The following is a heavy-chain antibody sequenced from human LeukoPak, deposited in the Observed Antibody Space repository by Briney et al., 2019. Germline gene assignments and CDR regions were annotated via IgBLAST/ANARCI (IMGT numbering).Heavy chain of an antibody. V-gene: IGHV3-66*01. CDR1: GFTVSSNY. Sequence: GGSLRLSCAASGFTVSSNYMSWVRQAPGKGLEWVSVIYSGGSTYYADSVKGRFTISRDNSKNTLYLQMNSLRAEDTAVYYCARMTDAYYYDSSGYYYPVPTTGYFDYWGQGTLVTVSS. D-gene: IGHD3-22*01. CDR2: IYSGGST. CDR3: ARMTDAYYYDSSGYYYPVPTTGYFDY. J-gene: IGHJ4*02.